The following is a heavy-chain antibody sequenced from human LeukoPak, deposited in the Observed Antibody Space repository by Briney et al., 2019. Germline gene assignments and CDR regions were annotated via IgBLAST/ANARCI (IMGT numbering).Heavy chain of an antibody. Sequence: ASVKVSCKASGYTFTSYYMHWVRQAPGQGLEWMGWISAYNGNTNYAQKLQGRVTMTTDTSTSTAYMELRSLRSEDTAVYYCAREGSGWYGHYFDYWGQGTLVTVSS. CDR2: ISAYNGNT. D-gene: IGHD6-19*01. V-gene: IGHV1-18*04. CDR3: AREGSGWYGHYFDY. J-gene: IGHJ4*02. CDR1: GYTFTSYY.